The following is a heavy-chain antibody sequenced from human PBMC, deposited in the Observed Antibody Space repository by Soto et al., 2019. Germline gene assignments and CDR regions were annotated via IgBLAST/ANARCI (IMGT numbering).Heavy chain of an antibody. Sequence: PSETLSLTCTVSGGSISSSSYYWGWIRQPPGKGLEWIGSIYYSGSTYYNPSLKSRVTISVDTSKNQFSLKLSSVTAADTAVYYCARLWFGELLAPYFDYWGQGTLVTVSS. CDR1: GGSISSSSYY. V-gene: IGHV4-39*01. CDR3: ARLWFGELLAPYFDY. CDR2: IYYSGST. D-gene: IGHD3-10*01. J-gene: IGHJ4*02.